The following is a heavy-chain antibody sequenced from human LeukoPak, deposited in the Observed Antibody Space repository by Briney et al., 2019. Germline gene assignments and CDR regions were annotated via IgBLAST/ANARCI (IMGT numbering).Heavy chain of an antibody. CDR3: ARQTITTSGVVITVGPGYMDV. J-gene: IGHJ6*03. Sequence: SETLSLTCAVYGGSFSGYYWSWIRQPPGKGLEWIGEIDHSGSTNYNSSLKSRGTISVDTSKNQFSLKLSSVTAADTAVYYCARQTITTSGVVITVGPGYMDVWGEGTTVTVSS. D-gene: IGHD3-3*01. CDR1: GGSFSGYY. CDR2: IDHSGST. V-gene: IGHV4-34*01.